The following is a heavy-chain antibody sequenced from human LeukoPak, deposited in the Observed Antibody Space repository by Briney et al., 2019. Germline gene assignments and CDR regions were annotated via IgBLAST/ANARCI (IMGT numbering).Heavy chain of an antibody. Sequence: GGSVRLSCAASGFTVSSNYMSWVRQAPGKGLEWVSVIYTGGRTYYADSVKGRFTISRDKSNNTVSLQMNSLRAEDTAVYYCARDLASGWSNYFDYWGPGTLVTVSS. V-gene: IGHV3-53*01. J-gene: IGHJ4*02. CDR1: GFTVSSNY. CDR3: ARDLASGWSNYFDY. CDR2: IYTGGRT. D-gene: IGHD6-19*01.